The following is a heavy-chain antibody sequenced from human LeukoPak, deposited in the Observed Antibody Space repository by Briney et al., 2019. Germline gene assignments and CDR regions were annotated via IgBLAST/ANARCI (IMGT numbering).Heavy chain of an antibody. Sequence: SSETLSLTRTVSGGSISNYFWSWIRQPPGKGLEWIGYIYYSGSTNYNPSLKSRVTISIDTSKNQFSLKLSSVTAADTAVYYCARHGQTYSNSFDYWGQGSLVTVSS. J-gene: IGHJ4*02. CDR3: ARHGQTYSNSFDY. CDR2: IYYSGST. D-gene: IGHD6-13*01. CDR1: GGSISNYF. V-gene: IGHV4-59*08.